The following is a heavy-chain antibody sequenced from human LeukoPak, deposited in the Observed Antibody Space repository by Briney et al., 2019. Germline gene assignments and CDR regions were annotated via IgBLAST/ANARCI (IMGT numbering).Heavy chain of an antibody. Sequence: GRSPRLSCAASGFTFSSYSMNWVRQAPGKGLEWVSYISSSSSTIYYADSVKGRFTISRDNAKNSLYLQMNSLRAEDTAVYYCARDRAYCGGDCYPFDYWGQGTLVTVSS. D-gene: IGHD2-21*02. V-gene: IGHV3-48*04. CDR3: ARDRAYCGGDCYPFDY. J-gene: IGHJ4*02. CDR2: ISSSSSTI. CDR1: GFTFSSYS.